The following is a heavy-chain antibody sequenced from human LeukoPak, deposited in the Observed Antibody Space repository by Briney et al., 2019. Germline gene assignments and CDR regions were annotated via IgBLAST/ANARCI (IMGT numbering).Heavy chain of an antibody. CDR1: GFTFRSYG. CDR2: ISYDGSNK. CDR3: AKDYCGGDCYPDY. D-gene: IGHD2-21*02. V-gene: IGHV3-30*18. Sequence: GRSLRLSCAASGFTFRSYGTHWVRQAPGKGLEWVAVISYDGSNKYYADSVKGRFTISRDNSKNTLYLQMNSLRAEDTAVYYCAKDYCGGDCYPDYWGQGTLVTVSS. J-gene: IGHJ4*02.